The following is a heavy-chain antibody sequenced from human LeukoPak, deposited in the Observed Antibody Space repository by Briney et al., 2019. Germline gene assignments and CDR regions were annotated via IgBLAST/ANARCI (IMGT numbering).Heavy chain of an antibody. J-gene: IGHJ4*02. CDR3: ARGFDYVWGSHRALGY. D-gene: IGHD3-16*02. CDR2: IYYSGIT. V-gene: IGHV4-59*01. Sequence: PSETLSLTCTVSGGSISSYYWSWIRQPPGKGLEWIGYIYYSGITNYNPSLTSRVTISVDTSKTQFSLRLSSVTAADTAVYYCARGFDYVWGSHRALGYWGQGTLVTVSS. CDR1: GGSISSYY.